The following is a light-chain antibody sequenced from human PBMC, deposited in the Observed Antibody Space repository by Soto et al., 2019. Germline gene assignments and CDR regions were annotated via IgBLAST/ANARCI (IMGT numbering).Light chain of an antibody. CDR2: AAS. CDR3: QQLNSYLALT. V-gene: IGKV1-9*01. J-gene: IGKJ4*01. Sequence: DIQLTQSPSFLSASVGDRVTITCRASQGISSSLAWYQQKPGKAPKLLIYAASTLHSGVPSRFSGSGSGTEFSLTIRSLQPDDCATYYCQQLNSYLALTFGGGTKVEIK. CDR1: QGISSS.